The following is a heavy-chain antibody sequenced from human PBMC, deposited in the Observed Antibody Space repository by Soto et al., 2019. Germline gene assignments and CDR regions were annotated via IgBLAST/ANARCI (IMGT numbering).Heavy chain of an antibody. CDR1: GFTFSSYG. Sequence: QVQLVESGGGVVQPGRSVRLSCAASGFTFSSYGMHWVRQAPGKGLEWVAVISYDGNNKYYADSVKGRFTISRDNSKNTLYLQMNSLRAEDTAVYYCAKAPGPLYTINVYYYYGMDVWGQGTTVTVSS. V-gene: IGHV3-30*18. J-gene: IGHJ6*02. CDR2: ISYDGNNK. CDR3: AKAPGPLYTINVYYYYGMDV. D-gene: IGHD3-3*01.